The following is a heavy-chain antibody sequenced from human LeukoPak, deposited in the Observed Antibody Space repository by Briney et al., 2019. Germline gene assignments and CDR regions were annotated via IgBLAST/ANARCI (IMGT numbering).Heavy chain of an antibody. J-gene: IGHJ4*02. CDR2: ISGSGGST. D-gene: IGHD2-15*01. V-gene: IGHV3-23*01. CDR1: GFTFSCYG. Sequence: PGGTLRLSCAASGFTFSCYGMSWVRQAPGKGLEWVSAISGSGGSTYYADSVKGRFTISRDNSKNTLYLQMNSLRAEDTAVYYCAKDRVVALSHWGQGTLVTVSP. CDR3: AKDRVVALSH.